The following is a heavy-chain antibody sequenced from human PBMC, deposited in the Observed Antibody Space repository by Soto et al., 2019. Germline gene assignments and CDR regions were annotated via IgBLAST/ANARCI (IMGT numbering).Heavy chain of an antibody. V-gene: IGHV1-18*01. Sequence: QVQLLQSGAELKKPGASVKVSCKASGYTFTNYGITWVRQAPGQGLEWMGGISAYNGDTPYTQRLQGRVTMTTDTSTSTAYMELRGLRADDTAVYYCARVRQVVGYFYYYMDVWGKGTTVTVSS. D-gene: IGHD6-6*01. CDR1: GYTFTNYG. CDR3: ARVRQVVGYFYYYMDV. J-gene: IGHJ6*03. CDR2: ISAYNGDT.